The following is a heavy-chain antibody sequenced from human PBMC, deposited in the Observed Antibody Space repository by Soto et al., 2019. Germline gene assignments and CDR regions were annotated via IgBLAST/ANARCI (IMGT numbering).Heavy chain of an antibody. V-gene: IGHV3-48*01. CDR2: ISHRGTTI. CDR3: GRGGSDSPMAPGY. CDR1: GFSSSSYA. Sequence: GGSLRLSCAASGFSSSSYAMNWVRQAPGKGLEWLSFISHRGTTIYYADSVKGRFTISRDNAKNTLYLQMNALRVEDTAVYYCGRGGSDSPMAPGYWGQGTLVTVSS. D-gene: IGHD5-18*01. J-gene: IGHJ4*02.